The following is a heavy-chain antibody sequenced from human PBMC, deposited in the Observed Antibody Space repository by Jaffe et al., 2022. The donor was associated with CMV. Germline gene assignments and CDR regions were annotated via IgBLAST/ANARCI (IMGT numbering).Heavy chain of an antibody. J-gene: IGHJ3*02. D-gene: IGHD3-10*02. Sequence: EVQLVESGGGLVQPGGSLRLSCAASGFTFSSYEMNWVRQAPGKGLEWVSYISSSGSTIYYADSVKGRFTISRDNAKNSLYLQMNSLRAEDTAVYYCARDTPKAYYYARGAFDIWGQGTMVTVSS. CDR1: GFTFSSYE. CDR3: ARDTPKAYYYARGAFDI. CDR2: ISSSGSTI. V-gene: IGHV3-48*03.